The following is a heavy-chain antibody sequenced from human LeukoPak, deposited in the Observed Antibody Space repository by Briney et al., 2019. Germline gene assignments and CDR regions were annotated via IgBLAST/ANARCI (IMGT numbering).Heavy chain of an antibody. J-gene: IGHJ2*01. CDR3: ARVVRGYWYFDL. Sequence: GGSLRLSCAASGFTFSSYDMHWVRQATGKGLEWVSAIGTAGDPYYPGSVKGRFTIFRENAKNSLYLQMNSLRAGDTAAYYCARVVRGYWYFDLWGRGTLVTVSS. D-gene: IGHD3-10*01. CDR1: GFTFSSYD. V-gene: IGHV3-13*05. CDR2: IGTAGDP.